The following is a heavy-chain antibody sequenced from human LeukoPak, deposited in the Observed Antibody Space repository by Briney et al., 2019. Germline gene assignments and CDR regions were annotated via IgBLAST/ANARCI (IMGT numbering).Heavy chain of an antibody. J-gene: IGHJ6*03. D-gene: IGHD3-3*01. Sequence: ASETLSLTCTVSGGSISSYYLSWIRQPPGKGLEWIGYIYYSGSTNYNPSLKSRVTISVDTSKNQFSLKLSSVTAADTAVYYCARSQSSDYDFWSGYYTRYYMDVWGKGTTVTVSS. CDR2: IYYSGST. CDR3: ARSQSSDYDFWSGYYTRYYMDV. CDR1: GGSISSYY. V-gene: IGHV4-59*01.